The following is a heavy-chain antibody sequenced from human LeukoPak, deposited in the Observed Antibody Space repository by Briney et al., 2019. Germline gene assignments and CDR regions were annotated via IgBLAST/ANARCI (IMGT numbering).Heavy chain of an antibody. V-gene: IGHV4-59*01. CDR1: GGSISSYY. J-gene: IGHJ3*02. Sequence: PSETLSLTCTVSGGSISSYYWSWIRQPAGKGLEWIGYIYYSGSTNYNPSLKSRVTISVDTSKNQFSLKLSSVTAADTAVYYCARDSGGSGSYCFDIWGQGTMVTVSS. D-gene: IGHD3-10*01. CDR2: IYYSGST. CDR3: ARDSGGSGSYCFDI.